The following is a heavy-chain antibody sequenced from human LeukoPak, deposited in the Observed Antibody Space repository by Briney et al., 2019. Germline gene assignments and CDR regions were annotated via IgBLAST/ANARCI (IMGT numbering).Heavy chain of an antibody. J-gene: IGHJ4*02. D-gene: IGHD6-13*01. CDR2: ISGGGGST. CDR1: GFTFARHA. CDR3: AREGGSCTSNSCSDYFDY. V-gene: IGHV3-23*01. Sequence: PGGSLRLSCAGSGFTFARHALTWVRQAPGMGLEWVSTISGGGGSTHYADSVKGRFTISRDNSKDTVFLQMNNLRPEDTAIYYCAREGGSCTSNSCSDYFDYWGQGTLVTVSP.